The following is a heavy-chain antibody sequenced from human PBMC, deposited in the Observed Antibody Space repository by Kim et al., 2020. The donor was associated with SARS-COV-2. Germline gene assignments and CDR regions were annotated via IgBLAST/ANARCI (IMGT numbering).Heavy chain of an antibody. J-gene: IGHJ5*02. Sequence: SETLSLTCAVYGGSFSGYYWSWIRQPPGKGLEWIGEINHSGSTNYNPSLKSRVTISVDTSKNQFSLKLSSVTAADTAVYYCAVNRGTWFTEWFDPWGQGTLVTVSS. CDR3: AVNRGTWFTEWFDP. D-gene: IGHD3-10*01. CDR1: GGSFSGYY. CDR2: INHSGST. V-gene: IGHV4-34*01.